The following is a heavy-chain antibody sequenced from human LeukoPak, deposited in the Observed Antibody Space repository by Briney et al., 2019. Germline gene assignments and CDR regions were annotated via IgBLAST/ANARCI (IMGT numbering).Heavy chain of an antibody. CDR2: ISSSNSYI. J-gene: IGHJ4*02. Sequence: GGSLRLSCAASGFTFSSYVVYWVRQAPGKGLEWVSSISSSNSYIYYADSVKGRFTISRDNAKNTLYLQMNSLRAEDTAIYYCAREGYSYGPTFDYWGQGILVTVSS. CDR3: AREGYSYGPTFDY. V-gene: IGHV3-21*01. CDR1: GFTFSSYV. D-gene: IGHD5-18*01.